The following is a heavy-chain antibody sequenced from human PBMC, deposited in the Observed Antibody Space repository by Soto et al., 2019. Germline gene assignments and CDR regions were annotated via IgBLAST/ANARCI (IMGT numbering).Heavy chain of an antibody. CDR1: GGTFSSCT. Sequence: SVKVSCKASGGTFSSCTISWVRHAPGQGLEWMGRIIPILGIANYAQKFQGRVTITADKSTSTAYMELSSLRSEDTAVYYCAMEYCSSTSCYRDYWGQGTLVTVSS. CDR3: AMEYCSSTSCYRDY. D-gene: IGHD2-2*02. CDR2: IIPILGIA. J-gene: IGHJ4*02. V-gene: IGHV1-69*02.